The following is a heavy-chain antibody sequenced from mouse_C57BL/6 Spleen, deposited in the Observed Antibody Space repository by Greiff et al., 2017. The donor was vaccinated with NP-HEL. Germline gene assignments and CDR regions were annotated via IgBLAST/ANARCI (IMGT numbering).Heavy chain of an antibody. J-gene: IGHJ3*01. V-gene: IGHV5-4*01. CDR3: ARDQEFFAY. Sequence: EVKLVESGGGLVKPGGSLKLSCAASGFTFSSYAMSWVRQTPEKRLEWVATISDGGSYTYYPDNVKGRFTISRDNAKNNLYLQMSHLKSEDTAMYYCARDQEFFAYWGQGTLVTVSA. D-gene: IGHD3-2*02. CDR2: ISDGGSYT. CDR1: GFTFSSYA.